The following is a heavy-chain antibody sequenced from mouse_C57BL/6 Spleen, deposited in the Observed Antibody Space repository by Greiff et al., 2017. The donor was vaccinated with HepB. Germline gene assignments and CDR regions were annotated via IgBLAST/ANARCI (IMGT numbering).Heavy chain of an antibody. CDR3: VRQGSGAWFAY. J-gene: IGHJ3*01. Sequence: EVQRVESGGGLVQPKGSLKLSCAASGFSFNTYAMNWVRQAPGKGLEWVARIRSKSNNYATYYADSVKDRFTISRDDSESMLYLQMNNLKTEDTAMCYCVRQGSGAWFAYWGQGTLVTVSA. CDR2: IRSKSNNYAT. CDR1: GFSFNTYA. V-gene: IGHV10-1*01. D-gene: IGHD1-1*02.